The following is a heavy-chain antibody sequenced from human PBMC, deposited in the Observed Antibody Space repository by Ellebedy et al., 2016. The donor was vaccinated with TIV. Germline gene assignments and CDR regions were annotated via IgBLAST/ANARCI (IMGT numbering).Heavy chain of an antibody. CDR3: ARGYYDFWSGYRYGMDV. Sequence: SETLSLTCAVYGGSFSGYYWSWIRQPPGKGLEWIGEINHSGSTNYNPSLKSRVTISVDTSKNQFSLKLSSVTAADTAVYYCARGYYDFWSGYRYGMDVWGQGTTVTVSS. J-gene: IGHJ6*02. D-gene: IGHD3-3*01. CDR1: GGSFSGYY. V-gene: IGHV4-34*01. CDR2: INHSGST.